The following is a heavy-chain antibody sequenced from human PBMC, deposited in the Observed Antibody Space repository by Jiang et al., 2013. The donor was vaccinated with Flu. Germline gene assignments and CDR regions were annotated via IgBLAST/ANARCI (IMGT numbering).Heavy chain of an antibody. CDR2: IYPGDSDT. V-gene: IGHV5-51*01. J-gene: IGHJ4*02. CDR3: ARQEVAGERGLVFDY. Sequence: IGWVRQMPGKGLEWMGIIYPGDSDTRYSPSFQGQVTISADKSISTAYLQWSSLKASDTAMYYCARQEVAGERGLVFDYWGQGTLVTVSS. D-gene: IGHD6-19*01.